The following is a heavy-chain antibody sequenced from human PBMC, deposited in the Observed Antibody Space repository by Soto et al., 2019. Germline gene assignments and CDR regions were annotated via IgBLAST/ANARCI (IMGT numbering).Heavy chain of an antibody. Sequence: SETLSLTCTVSGGSISSYYWSWIRQPAGKGLEWIGRIYSSGSTNYSPSLKSRVTMSVDTSKKQFSLKLTSVTAADTAVYYCARGRTVAGNWWVDPWGQGTLVTVS. J-gene: IGHJ5*02. CDR1: GGSISSYY. V-gene: IGHV4-4*07. D-gene: IGHD6-19*01. CDR2: IYSSGST. CDR3: ARGRTVAGNWWVDP.